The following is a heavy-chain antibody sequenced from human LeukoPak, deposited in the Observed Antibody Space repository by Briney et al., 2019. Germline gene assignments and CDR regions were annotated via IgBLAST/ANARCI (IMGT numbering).Heavy chain of an antibody. CDR2: ISYDGSNK. Sequence: GGSLRLSCAASGFTFSSYAMHWVRQAPGKGLEWVAVISYDGSNKYYADSVKGRFTISRDNSKNTLYLQMNSLRAEDTAVYYCARDLGEYGSGSYSDYWGQGTLVTVSS. D-gene: IGHD3-10*01. CDR3: ARDLGEYGSGSYSDY. J-gene: IGHJ4*02. CDR1: GFTFSSYA. V-gene: IGHV3-30-3*01.